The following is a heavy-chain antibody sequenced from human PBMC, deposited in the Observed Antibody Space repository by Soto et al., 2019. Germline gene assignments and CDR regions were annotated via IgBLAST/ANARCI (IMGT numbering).Heavy chain of an antibody. D-gene: IGHD3-22*01. J-gene: IGHJ4*02. Sequence: PSETLSLTCTVSGGSISSSSYYWGWIRQPPGKGLEWIGSIYYSGSTYYNPSLKSRVTISVDTSKNQFSLKLSSVTAADTAVYYCARHPFSYPRSRTYYYDSSGYSSPDYWGQGTLVTVSS. CDR2: IYYSGST. V-gene: IGHV4-39*01. CDR3: ARHPFSYPRSRTYYYDSSGYSSPDY. CDR1: GGSISSSSYY.